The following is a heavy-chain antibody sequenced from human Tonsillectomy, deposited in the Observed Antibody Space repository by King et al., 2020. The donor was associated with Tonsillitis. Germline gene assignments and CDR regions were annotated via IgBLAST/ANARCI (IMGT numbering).Heavy chain of an antibody. V-gene: IGHV4-61*02. J-gene: IGHJ5*02. CDR2: IYTSGST. Sequence: QLQESGPGLVKPSQTLSLTCIVSGGSISSGSHYWSWIRQPAGKGLEWIGRIYTSGSTNYNPSLKSRVTMSVDTSKNQFSLKRSSVTAADTAVYYCARDDFWSGYGLWDIETWFDPWGQGTLVTVSS. CDR3: ARDDFWSGYGLWDIETWFDP. CDR1: GGSISSGSHY. D-gene: IGHD3-3*01.